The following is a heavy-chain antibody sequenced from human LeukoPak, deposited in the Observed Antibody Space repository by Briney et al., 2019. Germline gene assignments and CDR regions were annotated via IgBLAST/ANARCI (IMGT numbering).Heavy chain of an antibody. CDR2: THTSGST. D-gene: IGHD5-18*01. Sequence: FDTLSLTCTVSGGSVSNYYWTWIRQPAGKGLEWIGRTHTSGSTNSNPSLKSRVSMSVDTSKNQFSLKLSSVTAADTAVYYCARGRWKAGMDTPYYFDYWGQGTLVSASS. J-gene: IGHJ4*02. V-gene: IGHV4-4*07. CDR1: GGSVSNYY. CDR3: ARGRWKAGMDTPYYFDY.